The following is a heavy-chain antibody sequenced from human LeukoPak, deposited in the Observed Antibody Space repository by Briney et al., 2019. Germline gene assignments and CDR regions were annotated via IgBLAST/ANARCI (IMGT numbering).Heavy chain of an antibody. CDR2: INYSGST. J-gene: IGHJ2*01. Sequence: SETLSLTCTVYGGSFSSYYWSWIRQPPGKGLEWIGYINYSGSTNYNPSLKSRVTISVDTSKNQFSLKLSSVTAADTAVYYCARISSALDWYFDLWGRGSLVAVSS. CDR3: ARISSALDWYFDL. CDR1: GGSFSSYY. V-gene: IGHV4-59*01. D-gene: IGHD6-19*01.